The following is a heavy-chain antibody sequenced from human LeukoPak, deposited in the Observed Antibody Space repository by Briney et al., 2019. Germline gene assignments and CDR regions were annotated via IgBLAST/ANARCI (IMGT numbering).Heavy chain of an antibody. J-gene: IGHJ6*02. CDR3: AWGRYYYYGMDV. D-gene: IGHD1-26*01. CDR1: GFTFDDYA. CDR2: ISWNSGSI. V-gene: IGHV3-9*01. Sequence: GRSLRLSCAASGFTFDDYAMHWVRQAPGKGLEWVSGISWNSGSIGYADSVKGRFTISRDNAKNSLYLQMNSLRAEDTALYYCAWGRYYYYGMDVWGQGTTVTVSS.